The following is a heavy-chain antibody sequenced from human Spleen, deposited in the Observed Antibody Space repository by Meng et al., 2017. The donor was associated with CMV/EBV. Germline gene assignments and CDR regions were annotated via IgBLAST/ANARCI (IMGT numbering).Heavy chain of an antibody. CDR2: INPNSGGT. V-gene: IGHV1-2*02. CDR1: GYTFTGYY. J-gene: IGHJ5*02. Sequence: ASVKVSCKASGYTFTGYYIHWVRQAPGQGLEWMGWINPNSGGTNYAQNFQGRVTMTRDTSIRTAYMELTRLTSDDTALYYCARGEYQLPHGGRWRGYVWFDPWGQGTLVTVSS. D-gene: IGHD2-2*01. CDR3: ARGEYQLPHGGRWRGYVWFDP.